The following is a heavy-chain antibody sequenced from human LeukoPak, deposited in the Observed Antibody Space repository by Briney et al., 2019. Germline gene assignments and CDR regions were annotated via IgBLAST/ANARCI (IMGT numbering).Heavy chain of an antibody. CDR2: IYYSGST. Sequence: SETLSLTCTVSGGSISNINYSWSWIRRPPGKGLEWIGYIYYSGSTYYNPALRSRVTISVDRSKNHFSLELNSVTAADTAVYYCARVMYGEGVRFDPWGQGTLVTVSS. V-gene: IGHV4-30-2*01. CDR1: GGSISNINYS. J-gene: IGHJ5*02. D-gene: IGHD2-8*01. CDR3: ARVMYGEGVRFDP.